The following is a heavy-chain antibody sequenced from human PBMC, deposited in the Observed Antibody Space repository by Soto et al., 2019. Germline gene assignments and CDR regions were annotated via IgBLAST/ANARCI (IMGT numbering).Heavy chain of an antibody. J-gene: IGHJ6*02. CDR2: ISYDGTNK. CDR1: GFPFSTYG. V-gene: IGHV3-30*18. CDR3: AKDLQSYGDYDYYCYGMDV. D-gene: IGHD4-17*01. Sequence: GGSLSLSCAASGFPFSTYGMHWVRQTPGKGLEWVAVISYDGTNKFYSDSVKGRFTISRDNFKNTLTLQMNSLRADDTAVYSCAKDLQSYGDYDYYCYGMDVWGLGTRVTVSS.